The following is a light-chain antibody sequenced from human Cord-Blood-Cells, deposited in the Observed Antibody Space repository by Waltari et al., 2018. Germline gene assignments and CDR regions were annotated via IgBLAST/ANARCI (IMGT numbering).Light chain of an antibody. J-gene: IGLJ1*01. Sequence: QSALTQPASVSGSPGQSITISCTGTSSDVGGYNSVSWYQQHPGKAPKLMIYEVSNRPSGASKRFSGSKSGNTASLTISGLQAEEEADYYCSSYTSSSTYVFGTGTKVTVL. V-gene: IGLV2-14*01. CDR1: SSDVGGYNS. CDR3: SSYTSSSTYV. CDR2: EVS.